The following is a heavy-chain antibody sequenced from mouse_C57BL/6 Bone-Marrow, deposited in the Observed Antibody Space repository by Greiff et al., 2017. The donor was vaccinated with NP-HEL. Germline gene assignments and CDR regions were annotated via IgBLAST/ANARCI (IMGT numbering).Heavy chain of an antibody. D-gene: IGHD3-3*01. CDR1: GFSLPSYG. Sequence: VMLVESGPGLLAPSQSLSITCTVSGFSLPSYGVDWFRQSPGKGLEWLGVIWGVGSTNYNSALKSRLSISKDNSKSQVFLKMNSLQTDDTAMYYCASGGDSAWFAYWGQGTLVTVSA. V-gene: IGHV2-6*01. J-gene: IGHJ3*01. CDR3: ASGGDSAWFAY. CDR2: IWGVGST.